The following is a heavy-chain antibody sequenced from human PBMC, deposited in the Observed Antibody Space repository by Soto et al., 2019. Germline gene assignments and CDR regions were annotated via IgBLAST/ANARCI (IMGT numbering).Heavy chain of an antibody. CDR1: GGSISSYY. D-gene: IGHD6-19*01. V-gene: IGHV4-59*08. J-gene: IGHJ4*02. CDR3: ARHESRDSSGWYVIDY. CDR2: IYYSGST. Sequence: QVQLQESGPGLVKPSETLSLTCTVSGGSISSYYWSWIRQPPGKGLEWIGYIYYSGSTNYNPSLKSRVTISVDTSKNQFSLKLSSVTAADTAVYYCARHESRDSSGWYVIDYWGQGTLVTVSS.